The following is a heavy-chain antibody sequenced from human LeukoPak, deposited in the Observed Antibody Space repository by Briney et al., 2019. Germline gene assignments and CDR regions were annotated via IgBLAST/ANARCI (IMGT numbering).Heavy chain of an antibody. CDR2: ISYDGSNK. CDR3: ARDHDYY. D-gene: IGHD4/OR15-4a*01. J-gene: IGHJ4*02. V-gene: IGHV3-30*03. CDR1: GFTFSSYS. Sequence: PGGSLRLSCAASGFTFSSYSMNWVRQAPGKGLEWVAVISYDGSNKYYADSVKGRFTISRDNSKNTLYLQMNSLRAEDTAVYYCARDHDYYWGQGTLVTVSS.